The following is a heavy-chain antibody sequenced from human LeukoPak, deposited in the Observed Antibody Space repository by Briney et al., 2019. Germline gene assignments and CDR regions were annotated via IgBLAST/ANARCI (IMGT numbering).Heavy chain of an antibody. CDR2: INPSGGST. V-gene: IGHV1-46*01. J-gene: IGHJ4*02. Sequence: ASVKVSCKASGYTFTSYYMHWVRQAPGQGLEWVGIINPSGGSTSYAQKFQGRVTMTRDTSTSTVYMELSSLRSEDTAVYYCASTVVGATDYWGQGTLVTVSS. CDR3: ASTVVGATDY. D-gene: IGHD1-26*01. CDR1: GYTFTSYY.